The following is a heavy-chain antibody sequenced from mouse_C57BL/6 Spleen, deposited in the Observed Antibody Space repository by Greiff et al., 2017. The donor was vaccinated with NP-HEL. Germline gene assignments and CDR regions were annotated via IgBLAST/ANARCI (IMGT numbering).Heavy chain of an antibody. V-gene: IGHV6-3*01. J-gene: IGHJ3*01. Sequence: EVHLVESGGGLVQPGGSMKLSCVASGFTFSNYWMNWVRQSPEKGLEWVAQIRLKSDNYATHYAESVKGRFTISRDDSKSSVYLQMNNLRAEDTGIYYCTGLSSLAYWGQGTLVTVSA. D-gene: IGHD1-1*02. CDR1: GFTFSNYW. CDR2: IRLKSDNYAT. CDR3: TGLSSLAY.